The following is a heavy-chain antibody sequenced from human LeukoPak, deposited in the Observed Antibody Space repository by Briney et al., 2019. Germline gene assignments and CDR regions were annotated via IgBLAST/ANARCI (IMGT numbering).Heavy chain of an antibody. CDR2: IYYSGST. Sequence: PSETLSLTCTVSGASISSGGYYWSWIRQHPGKGLEWIGYIYYSGSTYYNPSLKSRVTISVDTSKNQFSLKLSSVTAADTAVYYCARGLVPAAYNWFDPWGQGTLVTVSS. CDR1: GASISSGGYY. CDR3: ARGLVPAAYNWFDP. D-gene: IGHD2-2*01. V-gene: IGHV4-31*03. J-gene: IGHJ5*02.